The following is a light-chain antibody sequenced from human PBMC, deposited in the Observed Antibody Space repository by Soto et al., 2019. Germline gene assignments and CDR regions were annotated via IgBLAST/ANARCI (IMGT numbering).Light chain of an antibody. CDR2: AAS. CDR1: QTISDY. Sequence: DIQMTQSPSSLSASVGDRVTITCRTSQTISDYLNWYQQKPGKAPRLLINAASNLQSGVPSRFRGSGSETDFTLTITSLQPEDFATYYCQQSYTTPRTFGQGTKVDIK. J-gene: IGKJ1*01. V-gene: IGKV1-39*01. CDR3: QQSYTTPRT.